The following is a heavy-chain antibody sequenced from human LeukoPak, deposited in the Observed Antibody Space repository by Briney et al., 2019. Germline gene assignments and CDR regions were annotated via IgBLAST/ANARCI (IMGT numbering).Heavy chain of an antibody. J-gene: IGHJ4*02. CDR1: GGSISSGSYC. Sequence: SETLSLTCTVSGGSISSGSYCWSWIRQPAGTGLEWIGRIYTSGSTNYNPSLKSRVTISVDTSKNQFSLKLSSVTAADTAVYYCARSLLWFGEYPLYYFDYWGQGTLVTVSS. CDR3: ARSLLWFGEYPLYYFDY. V-gene: IGHV4-61*02. CDR2: IYTSGST. D-gene: IGHD3-10*01.